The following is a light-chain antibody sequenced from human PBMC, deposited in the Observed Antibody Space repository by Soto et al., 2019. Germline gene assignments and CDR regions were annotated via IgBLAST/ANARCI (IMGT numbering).Light chain of an antibody. Sequence: QSVLTQPPSASGTPGHRITISCSGNRSNIGPSFVYWYQQLPGAPPKLLIYRNDQRPSGVPERFSVSKSGTSTSLASTGLRSEDGAQSYCATLDDSLSAEVFGGGTQLTVL. CDR1: RSNIGPSF. CDR3: ATLDDSLSAEV. J-gene: IGLJ3*02. CDR2: RND. V-gene: IGLV1-47*01.